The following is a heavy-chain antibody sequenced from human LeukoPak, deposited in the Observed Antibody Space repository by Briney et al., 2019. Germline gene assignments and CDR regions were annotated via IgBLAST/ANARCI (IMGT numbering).Heavy chain of an antibody. Sequence: PGGSLRLSCAASGFTFSSYWMHWVRQAPGKGLVWVSRINSDGSRTSYADSVKGRFTISRDNAKNTLYLQMNSLRAEDTAVYYCARDWAVTPRYFDLWGRGTLVTVSS. D-gene: IGHD4-17*01. J-gene: IGHJ2*01. CDR3: ARDWAVTPRYFDL. CDR2: INSDGSRT. CDR1: GFTFSSYW. V-gene: IGHV3-74*01.